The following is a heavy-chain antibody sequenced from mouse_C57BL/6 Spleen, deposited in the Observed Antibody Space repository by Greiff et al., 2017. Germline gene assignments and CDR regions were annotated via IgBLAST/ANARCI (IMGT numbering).Heavy chain of an antibody. Sequence: QVQLQQPGAELVMPGASVKLSCKASGYTFTSYWMHWVKQRPGQGLEWIGEIDPSDSYTNYNQKFKGKSTFTVDKSSSTAYMQLSSLTSEDSAVYYCARTGTTVVALYAMDYWGQGTSVTVSS. V-gene: IGHV1-69*01. CDR2: IDPSDSYT. J-gene: IGHJ4*01. D-gene: IGHD1-1*01. CDR1: GYTFTSYW. CDR3: ARTGTTVVALYAMDY.